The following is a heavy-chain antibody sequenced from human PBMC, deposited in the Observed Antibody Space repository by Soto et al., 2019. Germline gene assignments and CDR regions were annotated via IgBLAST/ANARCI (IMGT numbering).Heavy chain of an antibody. J-gene: IGHJ6*02. CDR1: GYTFTGYY. CDR2: INPNSGGT. D-gene: IGHD3-3*01. CDR3: ARDTRPNVERRHAGLEWLDTSYSMDV. V-gene: IGHV1-2*02. Sequence: QVQLVQSGAEVKKPGASVKVSCKASGYTFTGYYMHWVRQAPGQGLEWMGWINPNSGGTNYAQKFEGRVTMNRETSISTAYVELSGLRSDDTAVYYCARDTRPNVERRHAGLEWLDTSYSMDVWGQGTTVTVSS.